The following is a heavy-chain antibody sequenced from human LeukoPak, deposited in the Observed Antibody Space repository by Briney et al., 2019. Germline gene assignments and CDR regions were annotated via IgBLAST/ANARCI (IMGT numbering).Heavy chain of an antibody. V-gene: IGHV2-5*04. J-gene: IGHJ4*02. CDR2: IYWNDDT. CDR3: ARGRGTAQSSLFDY. Sequence: SGPTLVKPTQTLTLTCTFSGFSLSTSAVGVGWIRQTPGMALEWLALIYWNDDTYYRPSLRSRLTITRDSSENHIVLTMTNMAPVDTGTYFCARGRGTAQSSLFDYWGQGALVTVSS. CDR1: GFSLSTSAVG. D-gene: IGHD2-21*02.